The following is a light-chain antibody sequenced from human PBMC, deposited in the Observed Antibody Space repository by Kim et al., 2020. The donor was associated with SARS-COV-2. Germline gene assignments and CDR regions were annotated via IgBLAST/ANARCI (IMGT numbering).Light chain of an antibody. CDR3: ASWDDRLHGPV. Sequence: RVTITCAGSASNIGSNIVYWYRHVPGRAPKLLIYNGDRRPSGVPERFSGSESGSSASLAISGILSEDEADYCCASWDDRLHGPVFGGRTQLTVL. CDR2: NGD. V-gene: IGLV1-44*01. J-gene: IGLJ3*02. CDR1: ASNIGSNI.